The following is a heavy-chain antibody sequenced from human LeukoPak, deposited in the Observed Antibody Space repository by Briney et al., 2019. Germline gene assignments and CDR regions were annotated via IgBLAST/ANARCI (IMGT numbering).Heavy chain of an antibody. V-gene: IGHV1-2*02. Sequence: GASVKVSCKASGYTFTGYYMHWVRQAPGQGLEWMGWINPNSGGTNYAQKFQGRVTMTRDTSISTAYMELSRLRSDDTAVYYCARVWAVRAYQLLWSAYYGMDVWGQGTTVTVSS. CDR3: ARVWAVRAYQLLWSAYYGMDV. CDR2: INPNSGGT. CDR1: GYTFTGYY. J-gene: IGHJ6*02. D-gene: IGHD2-2*01.